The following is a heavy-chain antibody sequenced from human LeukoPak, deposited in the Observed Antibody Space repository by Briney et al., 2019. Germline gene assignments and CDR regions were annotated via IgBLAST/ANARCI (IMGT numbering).Heavy chain of an antibody. CDR2: INHSGST. D-gene: IGHD4-17*01. J-gene: IGHJ4*02. Sequence: SETLSLTCAVYGGSFSGYYWSWIRQPPGKGLEWIGVINHSGSTNYNPSLKSRVTISVDTSKNQFSLKLSSVTAADTAVYYCASSYGDSTFDYWGQGTLVTVSS. CDR1: GGSFSGYY. CDR3: ASSYGDSTFDY. V-gene: IGHV4-34*01.